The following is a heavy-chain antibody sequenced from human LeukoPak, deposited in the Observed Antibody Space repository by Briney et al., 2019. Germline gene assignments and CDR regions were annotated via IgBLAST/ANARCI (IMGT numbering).Heavy chain of an antibody. D-gene: IGHD2-15*01. J-gene: IGHJ4*02. Sequence: SETLSLTCTVSGYSISSGYYWGWIRQPPGKGLEWIGSIYHSGSTYYNPSLMSRVTISVDNSKNQFSLKMSSMTAADTAVYYCARAGWYTLDNWGQGTLVTVSS. CDR2: IYHSGST. CDR1: GYSISSGYY. CDR3: ARAGWYTLDN. V-gene: IGHV4-38-2*02.